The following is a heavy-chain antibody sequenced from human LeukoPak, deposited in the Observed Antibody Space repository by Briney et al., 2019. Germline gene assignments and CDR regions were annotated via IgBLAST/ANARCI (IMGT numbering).Heavy chain of an antibody. V-gene: IGHV3-30-3*01. CDR1: GFTFSSYA. CDR3: EWSGYSSSSWYYFDY. J-gene: IGHJ4*02. D-gene: IGHD6-13*01. CDR2: ISYDGSNK. Sequence: PGGSLRLSCAASGFTFSSYAMHWVRQAPGKGLEWVAVISYDGSNKYYADSVKGRFTISRDNSKNTLYLQMNSLRAEDTAVYYCEWSGYSSSSWYYFDYWGQGTLVTVSS.